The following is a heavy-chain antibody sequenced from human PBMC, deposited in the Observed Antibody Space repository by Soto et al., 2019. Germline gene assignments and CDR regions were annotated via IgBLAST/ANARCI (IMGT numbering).Heavy chain of an antibody. J-gene: IGHJ4*02. CDR3: ARAGGVTIFGVVIGIDY. D-gene: IGHD3-3*01. Sequence: SLRLSCAASGFTFSSYSMNWVRQAPGKGLEWVSSISSSSSYIYYADSVKGRFTISRDNAKNSLYLQMNSLRAEDTAVYYCARAGGVTIFGVVIGIDYWGQGTLVTVSS. CDR1: GFTFSSYS. V-gene: IGHV3-21*01. CDR2: ISSSSSYI.